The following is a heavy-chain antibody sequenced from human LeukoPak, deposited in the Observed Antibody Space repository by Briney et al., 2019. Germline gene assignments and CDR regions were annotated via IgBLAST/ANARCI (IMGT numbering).Heavy chain of an antibody. Sequence: SQTLSLTCAISGDSVSSNSAAWNWIRQSPSRGLEWLGRTYYRSKWYNDYAVSVKSRITINPDTSKNQFSLQLNSVTPEDTAVYYCARAMPPGIAVAGNYYYGMDVWGQGTTVTVSS. CDR2: TYYRSKWYN. CDR1: GDSVSSNSAA. V-gene: IGHV6-1*01. D-gene: IGHD6-19*01. J-gene: IGHJ6*02. CDR3: ARAMPPGIAVAGNYYYGMDV.